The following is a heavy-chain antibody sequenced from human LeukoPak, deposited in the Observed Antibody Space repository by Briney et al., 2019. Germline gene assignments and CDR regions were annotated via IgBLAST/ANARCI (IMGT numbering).Heavy chain of an antibody. V-gene: IGHV1-2*02. D-gene: IGHD6-13*01. CDR3: ARRIAAGHDAFDN. Sequence: ASVKVSCKASGYTFTGYYMHWVRQAPGQGLEWMGWINPNSGGTNYAQKFQGRVTMTRDTSISTAYMELSRLRSDDTAVYYCARRIAAGHDAFDNWGQGTKVPVSS. CDR1: GYTFTGYY. J-gene: IGHJ3*02. CDR2: INPNSGGT.